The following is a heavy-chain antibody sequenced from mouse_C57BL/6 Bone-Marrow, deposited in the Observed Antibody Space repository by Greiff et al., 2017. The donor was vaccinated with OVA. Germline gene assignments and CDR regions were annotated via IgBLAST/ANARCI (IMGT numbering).Heavy chain of an antibody. CDR3: ERAERVEDYDDY. J-gene: IGHJ2*01. D-gene: IGHD1-1*01. V-gene: IGHV1-76*01. Sequence: QVQLQQSGAELVRPGASVKLSCKASGYTFTGYYISWVKQRPGQGLEWIARIYPGSGNIYYNEKFKGKATMTADTSSSTAYMQLSSLTSDASAVYVGERAERVEDYDDYWGRGTTLTVTA. CDR1: GYTFTGYY. CDR2: IYPGSGNI.